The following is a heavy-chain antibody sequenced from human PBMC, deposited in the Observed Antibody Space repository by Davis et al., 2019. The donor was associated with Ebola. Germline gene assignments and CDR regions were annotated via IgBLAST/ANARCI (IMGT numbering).Heavy chain of an antibody. V-gene: IGHV1-69*04. D-gene: IGHD6-6*01. Sequence: SSVKVSCKASVGTFSSYAISWVRQAPGQGLEWMGRIIPILGIANYAQKFQGRVTITADKSTSTAYMELSSLRSEDTAVYYCANALGLVQSYWGQGTLVTVSS. CDR1: VGTFSSYA. J-gene: IGHJ4*02. CDR3: ANALGLVQSY. CDR2: IIPILGIA.